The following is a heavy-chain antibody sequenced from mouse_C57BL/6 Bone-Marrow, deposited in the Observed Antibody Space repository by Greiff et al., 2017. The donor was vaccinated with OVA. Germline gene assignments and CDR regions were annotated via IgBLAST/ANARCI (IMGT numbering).Heavy chain of an antibody. Sequence: EVHLVESGGDLVKPGGSLKLSCAASGFTFSSYGMSWVRQTPDKRLEWVATISSGGSYTYYPDSVKGRFTISRDNAKNTLYLQMSSLKSEDTAMYYGARPRVYYCDYWGQGTTLTVSS. CDR2: ISSGGSYT. CDR1: GFTFSSYG. V-gene: IGHV5-6*01. J-gene: IGHJ2*01. CDR3: ARPRVYYCDY.